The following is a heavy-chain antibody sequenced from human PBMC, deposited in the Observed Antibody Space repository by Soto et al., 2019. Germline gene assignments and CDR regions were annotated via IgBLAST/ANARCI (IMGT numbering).Heavy chain of an antibody. CDR1: GGSISSGGYY. Sequence: QVQLQESGPGLVKPSQTLSLTCTVSGGSISSGGYYWSWIRQHQGKGLEWIGYIYYSGSTYYNPSLKSRVTIAVDTSKNQFSLKLSAVTAADTAVYYCARENQPDGYNSGDFDYWGQGTLVTVSS. D-gene: IGHD5-12*01. V-gene: IGHV4-31*03. CDR3: ARENQPDGYNSGDFDY. CDR2: IYYSGST. J-gene: IGHJ4*02.